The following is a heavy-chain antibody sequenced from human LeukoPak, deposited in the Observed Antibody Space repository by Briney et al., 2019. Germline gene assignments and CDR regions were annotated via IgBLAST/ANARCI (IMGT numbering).Heavy chain of an antibody. D-gene: IGHD5-24*01. J-gene: IGHJ4*02. V-gene: IGHV3-64*04. Sequence: GGSLRLSCSASGFTFSSSAMHWVRQAPGKGLEYVSAISSNGGSTYYADSVKGRFTISRDNSKNTLYLQMNSLRAEDTAVYYCARVDGYSLGFDCWGQGALVTVSS. CDR2: ISSNGGST. CDR3: ARVDGYSLGFDC. CDR1: GFTFSSSA.